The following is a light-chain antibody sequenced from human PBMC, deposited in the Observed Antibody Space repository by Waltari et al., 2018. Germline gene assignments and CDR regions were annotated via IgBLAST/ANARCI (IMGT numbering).Light chain of an antibody. J-gene: IGLJ3*02. Sequence: TVVTQEPSFSVSPGGTVTLTCGLSSGSVSTSYYPSWSQQTPGQSPRTLIYSTNTRSSGVPDRFSGSILGNKAALTITGAQADDESDYYCVLYMGSGIWVFGGGTKLTVL. CDR1: SGSVSTSYY. CDR2: STN. V-gene: IGLV8-61*01. CDR3: VLYMGSGIWV.